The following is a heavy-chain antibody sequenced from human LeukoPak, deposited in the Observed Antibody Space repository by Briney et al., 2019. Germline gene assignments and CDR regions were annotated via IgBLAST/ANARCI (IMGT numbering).Heavy chain of an antibody. J-gene: IGHJ4*02. CDR3: ASGRYEYSYKDY. V-gene: IGHV4-34*01. D-gene: IGHD5-18*01. Sequence: SETLSLTCVVYGGSFSGYYWSWIRQPPGKGLEWIGEINHSGSTNYNPSLKSRVTISVDKSKNQFSLKLSSVTAADTAVYYCASGRYEYSYKDYWGQGALVTVSS. CDR2: INHSGST. CDR1: GGSFSGYY.